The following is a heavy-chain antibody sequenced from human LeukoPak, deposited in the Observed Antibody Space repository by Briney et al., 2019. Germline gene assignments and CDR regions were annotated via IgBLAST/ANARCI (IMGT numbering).Heavy chain of an antibody. D-gene: IGHD4-23*01. V-gene: IGHV3-66*01. CDR3: ARVVIHPYYFDY. Sequence: GGSLRLSCAISGFTVSSNYMSWVRQAPGKGLEWVSVIYSGGITDYAYSVKGRFTISRDNSKNTLHLQMNNLRAEDTAVYYCARVVIHPYYFDYWGQGTLVTVSS. CDR2: IYSGGIT. CDR1: GFTVSSNY. J-gene: IGHJ4*02.